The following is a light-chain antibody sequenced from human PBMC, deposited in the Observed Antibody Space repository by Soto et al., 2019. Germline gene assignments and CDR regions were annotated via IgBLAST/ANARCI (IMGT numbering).Light chain of an antibody. J-gene: IGLJ2*01. CDR3: QSYGSSLSGQVE. CDR1: SSYIGAGYD. V-gene: IGLV1-40*01. CDR2: GYT. Sequence: QSVLTQPPSVSGAPGQRVTISCTGSSSYIGAGYDVHWYQKLTGTAPKLLIYGYTNQPSGDPDRVSGSKSGTSGSLEITGLQAEDAADDYCQSYGSSLSGQVELGGGTTETVL.